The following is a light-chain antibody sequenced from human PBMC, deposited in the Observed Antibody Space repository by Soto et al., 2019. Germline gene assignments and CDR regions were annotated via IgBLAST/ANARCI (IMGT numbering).Light chain of an antibody. CDR1: QSISNW. CDR3: QQYNNYSPA. J-gene: IGKJ1*01. Sequence: DIQMTQSPSTLSASVGDRITITCRASQSISNWLAWYQQKPGKAPKLLIYDASTLESGVPSRFSGSGSGTEFTLTIGSLQPDDSATYYCQQYNNYSPAFGQGTKVDIK. CDR2: DAS. V-gene: IGKV1-5*01.